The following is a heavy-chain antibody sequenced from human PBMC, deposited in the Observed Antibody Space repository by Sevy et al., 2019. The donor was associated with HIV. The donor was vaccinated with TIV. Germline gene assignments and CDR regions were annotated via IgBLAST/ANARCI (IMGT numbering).Heavy chain of an antibody. CDR1: GGSISSYY. Sequence: SETLSLTCTVSGGSISSYYWSWIRQPPGKGLEWIGYIYYSGSTNYNPSLKSRVTISVDTSENQFSLKLSSVTAADTAVYYCARDLENWGSGAFDIWGQGTMVTVSS. D-gene: IGHD7-27*01. J-gene: IGHJ3*02. CDR3: ARDLENWGSGAFDI. V-gene: IGHV4-59*01. CDR2: IYYSGST.